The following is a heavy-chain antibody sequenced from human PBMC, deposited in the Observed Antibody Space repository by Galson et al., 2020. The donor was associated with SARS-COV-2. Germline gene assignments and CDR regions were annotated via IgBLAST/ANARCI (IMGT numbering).Heavy chain of an antibody. V-gene: IGHV3-23*01. CDR3: AKRPSSSHTAIDY. CDR2: ISTSGGGT. CDR1: GFTFSSYA. Sequence: PGGSLRLSCAASGFTFSSYAMTWVRQAPGKGLEWVSGISTSGGGTFYADSVKGRFTISRDNSKSTLYLQMTSLRAEDTAVYYCAKRPSSSHTAIDYWGQGTLVTVSS. D-gene: IGHD6-13*01. J-gene: IGHJ4*02.